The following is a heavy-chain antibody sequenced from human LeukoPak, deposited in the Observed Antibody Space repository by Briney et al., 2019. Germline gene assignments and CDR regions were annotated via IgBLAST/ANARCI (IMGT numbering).Heavy chain of an antibody. J-gene: IGHJ4*02. Sequence: GGSLRLSCAASGFTFSTYWMHWVRQAPGKGLVWVSRINSDGSDTYYADSVKGRFTISRDNSKNTLYLQMNSLRAEDTAVYYCAKVETAAAATLRGFDYWGQGTLVTVSS. CDR1: GFTFSTYW. V-gene: IGHV3-74*01. D-gene: IGHD6-13*01. CDR3: AKVETAAAATLRGFDY. CDR2: INSDGSDT.